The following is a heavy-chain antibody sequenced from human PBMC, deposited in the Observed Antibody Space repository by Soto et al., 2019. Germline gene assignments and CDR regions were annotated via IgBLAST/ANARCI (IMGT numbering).Heavy chain of an antibody. V-gene: IGHV3-48*02. D-gene: IGHD6-13*01. CDR3: ARSYSSSWYGGFDY. CDR2: ISSSSSTI. J-gene: IGHJ4*02. CDR1: GFTFRSSS. Sequence: XGSLRLSWSASGFTFRSSSMNWVRQAPGKGLGWVSYISSSSSTIYYADSVKGRFTISRDNAKNSLYLQMKSLRDEDTAVYYCARSYSSSWYGGFDYWGQGTLVTGYS.